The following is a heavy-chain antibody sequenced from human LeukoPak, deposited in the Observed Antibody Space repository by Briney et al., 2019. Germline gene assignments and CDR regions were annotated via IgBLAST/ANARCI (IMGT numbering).Heavy chain of an antibody. CDR1: GYSISSGYY. J-gene: IGHJ5*02. CDR2: IYHSGST. V-gene: IGHV4-38-2*02. Sequence: PSETLSLTCTVSGYSISSGYYWGWIRQPPGKGLEWIGSIYHSGSTYYNPSLKSRVTISVDTSKNQFSLKLSSVTAADTAVYYCARRRGGVWRLGQRFDPWGQGTLVTVSS. D-gene: IGHD3-10*01. CDR3: ARRRGGVWRLGQRFDP.